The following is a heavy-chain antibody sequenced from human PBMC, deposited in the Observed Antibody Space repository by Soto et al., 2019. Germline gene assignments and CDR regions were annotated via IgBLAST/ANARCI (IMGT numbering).Heavy chain of an antibody. J-gene: IGHJ4*02. CDR1: GFTFSSYA. Sequence: GGSLRLSCAASGFTFSSYAMRWVRQAPGKGLEWVAVISYDGSNKYYADSVKGRFTISRDNSKNTLYLQMNSLRAEDTAVYYCASDRIAAAGQIMVDYWGQGNLVTVSS. CDR3: ASDRIAAAGQIMVDY. CDR2: ISYDGSNK. V-gene: IGHV3-30-3*01. D-gene: IGHD6-13*01.